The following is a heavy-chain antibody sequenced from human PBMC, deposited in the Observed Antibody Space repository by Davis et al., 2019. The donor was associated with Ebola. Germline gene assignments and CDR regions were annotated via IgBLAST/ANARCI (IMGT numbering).Heavy chain of an antibody. D-gene: IGHD6-6*01. CDR2: IYYSGST. J-gene: IGHJ6*03. Sequence: PSETLSLTCTVSGGSVSSGSYYWSWIRQPPGKGLEWIGYIYYSGSTNYNPSLKSRVTISVDTSKNQFSLKLSSVTAADTAVYYCARDNVGSSLSYYYYMDVWGKGTTVTVSS. CDR1: GGSVSSGSYY. V-gene: IGHV4-61*01. CDR3: ARDNVGSSLSYYYYMDV.